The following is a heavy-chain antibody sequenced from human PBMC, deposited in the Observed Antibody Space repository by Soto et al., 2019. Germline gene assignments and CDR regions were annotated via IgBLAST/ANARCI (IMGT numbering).Heavy chain of an antibody. V-gene: IGHV1-69*01. CDR3: ARSHGSSTSLEIYYYYYYGMDV. CDR2: IIPISETT. J-gene: IGHJ6*02. D-gene: IGHD2-2*01. Sequence: QVQLVQSGAEVKKPGSSVKVSCKASGGTFSSYAISWVRQAPGQGLEWMGGIIPISETTNYAQKFQGRVTITADESKSTAYMELSSLRSEDTAVYYCARSHGSSTSLEIYYYYYYGMDVWGQGTTVTGSS. CDR1: GGTFSSYA.